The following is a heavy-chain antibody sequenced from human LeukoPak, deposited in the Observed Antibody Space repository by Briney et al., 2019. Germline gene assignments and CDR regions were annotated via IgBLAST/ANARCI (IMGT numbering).Heavy chain of an antibody. V-gene: IGHV4-59*08. D-gene: IGHD5-24*01. J-gene: IGHJ4*02. Sequence: SETLSLTCTVSGGSIRSYYWSWIRQPPGKGLEWIGYIYYSGSTNYNPSLKSRVTISVDTSKNQFSLKLSSVTAADTAVYYCASGRDGYKYDYWGQGTLVTVSS. CDR3: ASGRDGYKYDY. CDR1: GGSIRSYY. CDR2: IYYSGST.